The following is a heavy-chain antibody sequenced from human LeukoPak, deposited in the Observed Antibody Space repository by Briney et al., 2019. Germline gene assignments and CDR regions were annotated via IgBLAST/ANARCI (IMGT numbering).Heavy chain of an antibody. V-gene: IGHV3-23*01. CDR2: ITSGGAP. CDR1: GFTFSNYA. D-gene: IGHD4-17*01. CDR3: ARDPNGDYIGAFEF. Sequence: GGSLRLSCAASGFTFSNYAVMWVRQAPGQGLEWVSAITSGGAPRYADSVKGRFTISRDNSKNTLYLRMNSLRAEDTAQYFCARDPNGDYIGAFEFWGRRTVVTVSS. J-gene: IGHJ3*01.